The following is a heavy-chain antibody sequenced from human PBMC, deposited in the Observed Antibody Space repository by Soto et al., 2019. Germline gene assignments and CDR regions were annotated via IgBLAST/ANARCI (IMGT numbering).Heavy chain of an antibody. CDR3: ARTKMATFYRYYFDY. CDR2: ISAYNGNT. J-gene: IGHJ4*02. Sequence: QVQLEQSGAEVKKPGASVKVSCKASGYTFTSYGISWVRQAPGQGLEWMGWISAYNGNTNYAQKLQGRVTMTTDTSTSTAYMELRSLRSDDTAVYYCARTKMATFYRYYFDYWGQGTLVTVSS. V-gene: IGHV1-18*04. CDR1: GYTFTSYG. D-gene: IGHD5-12*01.